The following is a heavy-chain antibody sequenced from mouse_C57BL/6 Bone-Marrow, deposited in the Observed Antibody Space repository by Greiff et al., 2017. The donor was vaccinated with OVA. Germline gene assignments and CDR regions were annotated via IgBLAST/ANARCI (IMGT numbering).Heavy chain of an antibody. Sequence: EVQLVESEGGLVQPGSSMKLSCTASGFTFSDYYMAWVRQVPEKGLEWVANINYDGSSTYYLDSLKSRFIISRDNAKNILYLQMSSLKSEDTATYYCAREGNYEYFDVWGTGTTVTVSS. V-gene: IGHV5-16*01. D-gene: IGHD1-1*01. CDR2: INYDGSST. J-gene: IGHJ1*03. CDR1: GFTFSDYY. CDR3: AREGNYEYFDV.